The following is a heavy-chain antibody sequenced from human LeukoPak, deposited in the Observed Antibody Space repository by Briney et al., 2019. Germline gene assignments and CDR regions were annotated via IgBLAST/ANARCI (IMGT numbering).Heavy chain of an antibody. Sequence: GGSLRLSCAASGFTFSNSWMSWVRQAPGKGLEWVAVISYDGSNKFYADSVKGRFTISRDNSKNTLYLQMNSLRAEDTAVYYCARGGDYDSSGYYYYYYGMDVWGQGTTVTVSS. V-gene: IGHV3-30-3*01. CDR2: ISYDGSNK. CDR3: ARGGDYDSSGYYYYYYGMDV. CDR1: GFTFSNSW. D-gene: IGHD3-22*01. J-gene: IGHJ6*02.